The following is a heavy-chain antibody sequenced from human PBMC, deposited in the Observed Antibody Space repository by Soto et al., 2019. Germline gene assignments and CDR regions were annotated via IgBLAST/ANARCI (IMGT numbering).Heavy chain of an antibody. CDR1: GYTFSSYS. D-gene: IGHD6-13*01. V-gene: IGHV3-23*01. CDR2: ITGGGGSR. J-gene: IGHJ4*02. Sequence: EVQLLQSGGGLVQPGGSLRLSCAASGYTFSSYSMTWVRQAPGKGLEWVSSITGGGGSRYYADSVKGRFTISRDNSKNSFELQMNGLRVEDTALYYCARVNLRSSWYSDLIDSGQG. CDR3: ARVNLRSSWYSDLID.